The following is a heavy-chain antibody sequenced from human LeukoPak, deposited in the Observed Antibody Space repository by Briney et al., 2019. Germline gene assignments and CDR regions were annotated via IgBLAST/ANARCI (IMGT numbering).Heavy chain of an antibody. D-gene: IGHD3-10*01. V-gene: IGHV1-2*02. CDR2: INPNSGGT. CDR1: GYTFTGYY. Sequence: ASVKVSCKASGYTFTGYYMHWVRQAPGQGLEWMGWINPNSGGTNYAQKFQGRVTMTRDTFISTAYMELSRLRSDDTAVYYCARVYPSIRGVIINDYYYMDVWGKGTTVTVSS. CDR3: ARVYPSIRGVIINDYYYMDV. J-gene: IGHJ6*03.